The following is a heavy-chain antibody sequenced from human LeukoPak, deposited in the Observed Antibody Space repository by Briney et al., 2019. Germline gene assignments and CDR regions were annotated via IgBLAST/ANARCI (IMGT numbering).Heavy chain of an antibody. CDR2: ISSSGSTI. CDR3: AKDYDFWSGNPDY. Sequence: GGSLRLSCAASGFTFSNYEMNWVRQAPGKGLEWVSYISSSGSTIYYADSVKGRFTISRDNAKNSLYLQMNSLRAEDTAVYYCAKDYDFWSGNPDYWGQGTLVTVSS. V-gene: IGHV3-48*03. D-gene: IGHD3-3*01. CDR1: GFTFSNYE. J-gene: IGHJ4*02.